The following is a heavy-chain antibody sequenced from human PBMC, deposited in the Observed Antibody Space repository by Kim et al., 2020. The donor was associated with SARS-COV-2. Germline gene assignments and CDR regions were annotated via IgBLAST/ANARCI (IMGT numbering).Heavy chain of an antibody. CDR3: ARESPAGFDP. J-gene: IGHJ5*02. V-gene: IGHV3-74*01. CDR2: VNSDGSTT. Sequence: GGSLRLSCAASGFNFSRHLMHWVRQAPGKGLVWVSRVNSDGSTTIYADSVKGRFTISRDNAKNTVYLQMNSLRAEDTAVYYCARESPAGFDPWGQGRPVT. CDR1: GFNFSRHL.